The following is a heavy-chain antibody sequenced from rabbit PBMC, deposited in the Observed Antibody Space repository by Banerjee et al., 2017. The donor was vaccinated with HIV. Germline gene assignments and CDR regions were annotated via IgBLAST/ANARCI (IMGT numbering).Heavy chain of an antibody. CDR2: IYAGSSATA. CDR1: GFTISSISW. V-gene: IGHV1S45*01. D-gene: IGHD4-1*01. CDR3: ARDLAGVIGWNFNL. Sequence: QEQLEESGGDLVKPGASLTLTCTASGFTISSISWICWVRQAPGKGLELIACIYAGSSATAYYASWAKGRFTISKTSSTTVTLQMTSLTAADTATYFCARDLAGVIGWNFNLWGPGTLVTVS. J-gene: IGHJ4*01.